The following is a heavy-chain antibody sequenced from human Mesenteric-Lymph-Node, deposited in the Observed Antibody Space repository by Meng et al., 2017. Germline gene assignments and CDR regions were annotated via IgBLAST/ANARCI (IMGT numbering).Heavy chain of an antibody. Sequence: LQLQESAPALVKPSETPSLTCTASAGSISSSTYYWGWIRQPPGKGLEWIGSIYYSGRTYYNPSLKSRVTMSVDTSKNQFSLKLSSVTAADTAVYYCARLWFGERPPDYWGQGTLVTVSS. CDR2: IYYSGRT. V-gene: IGHV4-39*01. CDR1: AGSISSSTYY. J-gene: IGHJ4*02. D-gene: IGHD3-10*01. CDR3: ARLWFGERPPDY.